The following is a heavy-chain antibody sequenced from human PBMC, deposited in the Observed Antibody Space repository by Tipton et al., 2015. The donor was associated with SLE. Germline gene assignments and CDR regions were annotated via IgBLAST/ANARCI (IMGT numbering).Heavy chain of an antibody. CDR2: INHSGST. V-gene: IGHV4-39*07. D-gene: IGHD2-15*01. CDR1: GGSISSSSYY. J-gene: IGHJ5*02. Sequence: TLSLTCTVSGGSISSSSYYWGWIRQPPGKGLEWIGEINHSGSTNYNPSLKSRVTISVDTPKNQFSLKLSSVTAADTAVYYCAREAEDCSGGSCYSGWFDPWGQGTLVTVSS. CDR3: AREAEDCSGGSCYSGWFDP.